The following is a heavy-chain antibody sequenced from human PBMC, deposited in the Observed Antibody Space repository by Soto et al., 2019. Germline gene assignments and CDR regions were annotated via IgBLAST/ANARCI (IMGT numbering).Heavy chain of an antibody. CDR1: GGTFSSYA. Sequence: WASVKVSCKASGGTFSSYAISWVRQAPGQGLEWMGGIIPIFGTANYAQKFKGRVTITADKSTSTAYMELSSLRSEDTAVYYCARSGRGGSYWGQGTMVTVSS. CDR3: ARSGRGGSY. D-gene: IGHD3-10*01. J-gene: IGHJ4*02. V-gene: IGHV1-69*06. CDR2: IIPIFGTA.